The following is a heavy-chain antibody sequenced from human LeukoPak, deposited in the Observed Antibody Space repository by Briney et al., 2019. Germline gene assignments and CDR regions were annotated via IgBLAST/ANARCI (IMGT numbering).Heavy chain of an antibody. D-gene: IGHD3-10*01. CDR2: IYYSGRT. CDR1: GGSISSYY. CDR3: AAVPESYYSVYYFNY. V-gene: IGHV4-59*12. Sequence: SETLSLTCSVSGGSISSYYWSWIRQPPGKGLEWIGYIYYSGRTSYNPSLKSRVTILVDTSKNQFSLKLSSVTAADTAVYYCAAVPESYYSVYYFNYWGQGTLVTVSS. J-gene: IGHJ4*02.